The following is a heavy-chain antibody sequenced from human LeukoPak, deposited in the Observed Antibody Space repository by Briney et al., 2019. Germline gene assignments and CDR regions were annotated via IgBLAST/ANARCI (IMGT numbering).Heavy chain of an antibody. V-gene: IGHV3-21*01. CDR2: ISSSSSYI. Sequence: GGSLRLSCAASGFTFSSYSMNWVRQAPGKGLEWVSSISSSSSYIYYADSVKGRFTISRDNAKNSLYLQMNSLRADDTAVYYCAMTYYDDSSGSNQYYMDVWGKGTTVTVSS. D-gene: IGHD3-22*01. J-gene: IGHJ6*03. CDR3: AMTYYDDSSGSNQYYMDV. CDR1: GFTFSSYS.